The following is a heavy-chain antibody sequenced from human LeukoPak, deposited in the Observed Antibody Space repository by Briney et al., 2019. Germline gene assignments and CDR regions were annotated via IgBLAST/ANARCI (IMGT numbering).Heavy chain of an antibody. V-gene: IGHV4-34*01. D-gene: IGHD1-1*01. J-gene: IGHJ4*02. CDR2: IDDSGST. Sequence: SETLSLTCAVYGGSFSGYYLSWIRLPPGKGLAWIGEIDDSGSTNFHPSLKSRVTISVDTSKNQFSLRLSSLTAADTAVYYCARGLEKMNWGQGTLVTVSS. CDR3: ARGLEKMN. CDR1: GGSFSGYY.